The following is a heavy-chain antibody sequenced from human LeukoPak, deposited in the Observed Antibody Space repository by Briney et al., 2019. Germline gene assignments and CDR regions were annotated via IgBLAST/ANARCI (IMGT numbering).Heavy chain of an antibody. D-gene: IGHD5-24*01. CDR1: GGTFSSYA. V-gene: IGHV1-18*01. Sequence: ASVKVSCKASGGTFSSYAISWVRQAPGQGLEWMGWISAYNGNTNYAQKLQGRVTMTTDTSTSTAYMELRSLRSDDTAVYYCARVQKDGYNIYYHYGMDVWGQGTTVTVSS. CDR2: ISAYNGNT. J-gene: IGHJ6*02. CDR3: ARVQKDGYNIYYHYGMDV.